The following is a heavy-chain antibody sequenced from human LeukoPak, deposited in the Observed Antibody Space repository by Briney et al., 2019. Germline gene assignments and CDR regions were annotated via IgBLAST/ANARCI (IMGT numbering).Heavy chain of an antibody. CDR3: ARGGGYSSSWSY. V-gene: IGHV4-61*02. J-gene: IGHJ4*02. CDR2: IYTAGST. D-gene: IGHD6-13*01. CDR1: GGSISSGSYY. Sequence: PSQTLSLTCTVSGGSISSGSYYWTWIRQPAGKGLEWIGRIYTAGSTNYNPSLKSRVTISVDTSKNQFSLKLYSVTAADTAVYYCARGGGYSSSWSYWGQGTLVTVSS.